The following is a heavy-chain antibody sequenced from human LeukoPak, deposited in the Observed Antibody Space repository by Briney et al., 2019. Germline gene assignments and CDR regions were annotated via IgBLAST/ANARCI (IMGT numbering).Heavy chain of an antibody. J-gene: IGHJ4*02. CDR1: GYTFTSYG. D-gene: IGHD4/OR15-4a*01. V-gene: IGHV1-18*04. CDR3: ARDLRHNMALGGMRPLNY. CDR2: ISAYNGNT. Sequence: ASVKVSCNASGYTFTSYGNSWVRHAPGQGLEWMGWISAYNGNTNYAQKLQGRVTMTTDTSTSAAYMELTSLRSDDTAVYYCARDLRHNMALGGMRPLNYWGEGALGTVSS.